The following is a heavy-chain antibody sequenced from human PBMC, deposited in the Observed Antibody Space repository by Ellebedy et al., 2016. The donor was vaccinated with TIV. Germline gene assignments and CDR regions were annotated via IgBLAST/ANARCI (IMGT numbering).Heavy chain of an antibody. V-gene: IGHV1-69*13. CDR2: IIPIIDTR. Sequence: AASVKVSCKASGGTFSRHGISWVRQAPGQGLEWMGGIIPIIDTRNYAQKFQGRVTMTADESTSTAYMELSRLSSEDTAVYYCARDPIDGVPDYFDSWGQGTLVTVSP. D-gene: IGHD1-26*01. CDR1: GGTFSRHG. J-gene: IGHJ4*02. CDR3: ARDPIDGVPDYFDS.